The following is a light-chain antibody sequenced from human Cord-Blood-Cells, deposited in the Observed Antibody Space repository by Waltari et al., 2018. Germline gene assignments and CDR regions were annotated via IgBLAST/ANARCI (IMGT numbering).Light chain of an antibody. V-gene: IGKV3-15*01. CDR2: GAS. CDR1: QSVSSN. J-gene: IGKJ3*01. CDR3: QQYNNWPLT. Sequence: EIVMTQSPATLSVSPGERATLSSRASQSVSSNLAWYQQKPGQAPRLLSYGASTRATGIPARFSGSGSGTEFTLTISSLQSEDFAVYYCQQYNNWPLTFGPGTKVDIK.